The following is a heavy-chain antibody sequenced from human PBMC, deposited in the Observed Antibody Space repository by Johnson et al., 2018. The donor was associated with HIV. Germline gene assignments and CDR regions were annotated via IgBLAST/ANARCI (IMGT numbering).Heavy chain of an antibody. J-gene: IGHJ3*02. CDR1: GFSFDDFG. Sequence: VQLVESGGVVVQPGGSLRLSCAASGFSFDDFGMSWVRQAPGKGLEWVSGINWKGGGTGSADSVTGRFTISRDNSKNTLYLQMNSLRAEDTAVYYCAKTRTTVTTIDAFDIWGQGTMVTVSS. V-gene: IGHV3-20*04. D-gene: IGHD4-17*01. CDR3: AKTRTTVTTIDAFDI. CDR2: INWKGGGT.